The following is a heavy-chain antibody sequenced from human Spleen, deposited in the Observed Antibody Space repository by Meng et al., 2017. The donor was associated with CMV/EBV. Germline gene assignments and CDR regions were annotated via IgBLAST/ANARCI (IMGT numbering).Heavy chain of an antibody. D-gene: IGHD3-3*01. CDR1: GFSFVSYS. Sequence: GESLKISCAASGFSFVSYSMSWVRQAPGKGLEWVANIKQDGSEKYYMDSVKGRFTISRDNAKNSLYLQMNSLRAEDTAVYYCARGGYDSYDAFDTWVQGTMVTVSS. CDR2: IKQDGSEK. J-gene: IGHJ3*02. V-gene: IGHV3-7*01. CDR3: ARGGYDSYDAFDT.